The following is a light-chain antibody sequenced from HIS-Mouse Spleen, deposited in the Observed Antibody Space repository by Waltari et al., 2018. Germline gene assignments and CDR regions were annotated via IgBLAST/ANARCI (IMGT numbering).Light chain of an antibody. CDR1: QSISSY. CDR2: AAS. J-gene: IGKJ3*01. V-gene: IGKV1-39*01. Sequence: DIQMTQSPSSLSASVGDRVTITCRASQSISSYLNWYQQKPGKAPKPLIYAASSLQSGVPSRFSGSGSGTDFTLTISSLQPEDFATYYCQQSYSTPLFTFGPGTKVDIK. CDR3: QQSYSTPLFT.